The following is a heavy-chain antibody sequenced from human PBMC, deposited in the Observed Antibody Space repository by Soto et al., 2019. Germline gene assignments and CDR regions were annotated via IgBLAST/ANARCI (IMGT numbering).Heavy chain of an antibody. J-gene: IGHJ1*01. D-gene: IGHD3-22*01. V-gene: IGHV4-28*03. CDR3: ARVKFGDSGYDLEH. Sequence: PSWTIAPARDVCGYSSRSRGWGGWFRTYPGKGLEWIGYIYDSGSTYYNPSLKSRVTMSVDTSKNQFSLKLSSVTAVDTACYYCARVKFGDSGYDLEHWVQGT. CDR1: GYSSRSRGW. CDR2: IYDSGST.